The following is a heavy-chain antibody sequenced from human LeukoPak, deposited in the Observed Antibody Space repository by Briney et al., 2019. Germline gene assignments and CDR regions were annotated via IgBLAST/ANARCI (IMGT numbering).Heavy chain of an antibody. CDR2: INTNTGNP. J-gene: IGHJ4*02. CDR1: GYTFSSYA. CDR3: ARSNNDGDYLGVGFDY. Sequence: ASVTVSCKASGYTFSSYAINWVRQAPGQGLEWMGWINTNTGNPTYAQGFTGRFVFSLDTPVSTAYLQISSLQAEDTAVYYCARSNNDGDYLGVGFDYWGQGTLVTVSS. V-gene: IGHV7-4-1*02. D-gene: IGHD4-17*01.